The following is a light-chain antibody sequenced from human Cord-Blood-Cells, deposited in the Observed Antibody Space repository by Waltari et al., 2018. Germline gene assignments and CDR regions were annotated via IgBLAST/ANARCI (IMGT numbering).Light chain of an antibody. Sequence: QSVLTQPPSVSGAPGQRVTISCTGSSSNIGAGYDVHWYQQLPGTAPKLLIFGNSNRPSGGPDRFSGSRSGTSASLAITGLQAKDEADYYCQSYDSSLSGSVFGGGTKLTVL. V-gene: IGLV1-40*01. J-gene: IGLJ3*02. CDR1: SSNIGAGYD. CDR3: QSYDSSLSGSV. CDR2: GNS.